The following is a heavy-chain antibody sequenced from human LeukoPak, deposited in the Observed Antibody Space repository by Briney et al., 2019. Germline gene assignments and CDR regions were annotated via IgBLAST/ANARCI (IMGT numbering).Heavy chain of an antibody. CDR2: ISGSGGST. Sequence: GGSLRLSCAASGFTLSSYAMSWVRQAPGKGLEWVSDISGSGGSTYYADSVKGRFTISRDNSKNTLYLQMNSLRAEDTAVYYCAKVTVAGNYYYYYGMDVWGKGTTVTVSS. CDR3: AKVTVAGNYYYYYGMDV. D-gene: IGHD6-19*01. J-gene: IGHJ6*04. CDR1: GFTLSSYA. V-gene: IGHV3-23*01.